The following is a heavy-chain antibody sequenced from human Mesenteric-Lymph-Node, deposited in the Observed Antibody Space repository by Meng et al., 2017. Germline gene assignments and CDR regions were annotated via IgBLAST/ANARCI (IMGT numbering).Heavy chain of an antibody. CDR1: GFTVSSNY. Sequence: GESLKISCAASGFTVSSNYMSWVRQAPGKGLEWVSVIYSGGSTYYADSVKGRFTISRDNSKNTLYLQMNSLRAEDTAAYYCARAGTGAYFDYWGQGTLVTVSS. D-gene: IGHD7-27*01. V-gene: IGHV3-66*02. CDR2: IYSGGST. J-gene: IGHJ4*02. CDR3: ARAGTGAYFDY.